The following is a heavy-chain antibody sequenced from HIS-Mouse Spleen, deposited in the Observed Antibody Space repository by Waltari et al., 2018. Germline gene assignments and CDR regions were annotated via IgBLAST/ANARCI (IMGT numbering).Heavy chain of an antibody. CDR2: TIPNFGTA. V-gene: IGHV1-69*01. Sequence: QVQLVQSGAEVKKPGSSVKVSCKASGGTFSSYAISWVRQAPGQGLEWMGGTIPNFGTANYEQKFQGRVTITADESTSTAYMELSSLRSEDTAVYYCARDSGSYSFWYFDLWGRGTLVTVSS. D-gene: IGHD1-26*01. CDR1: GGTFSSYA. J-gene: IGHJ2*01. CDR3: ARDSGSYSFWYFDL.